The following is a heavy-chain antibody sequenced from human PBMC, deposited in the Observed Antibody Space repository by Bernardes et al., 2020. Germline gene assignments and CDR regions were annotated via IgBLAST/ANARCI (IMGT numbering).Heavy chain of an antibody. V-gene: IGHV4-59*01. J-gene: IGHJ5*02. Sequence: SETLSLTCTVSGAGGSISSYYWAWIRQPPGKGLELIGYMYERNSAYYTPSLKSRVTLSVDTSTNHFSLKLDSVTAADTAVYYCASLGHFDSGSANWLDTWGQGILVTVSA. D-gene: IGHD3-10*01. CDR2: MYERNSA. CDR1: GAGGSISSYY. CDR3: ASLGHFDSGSANWLDT.